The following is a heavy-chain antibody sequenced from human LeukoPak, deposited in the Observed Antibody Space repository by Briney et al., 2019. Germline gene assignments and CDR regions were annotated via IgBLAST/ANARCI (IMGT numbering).Heavy chain of an antibody. CDR2: TRNKANSYTT. J-gene: IGHJ4*02. CDR1: GFTFSDHY. V-gene: IGHV3-72*01. Sequence: GGSLRLSCAASGFTFSDHYMDWVRQAPGKGLEWVGRTRNKANSYTTEYAASVKGRFTISRDDSKNSLYLQMNSLKTEDTAVYYCARARTYGDPYYFDYWGQGTLVTVSS. D-gene: IGHD4-17*01. CDR3: ARARTYGDPYYFDY.